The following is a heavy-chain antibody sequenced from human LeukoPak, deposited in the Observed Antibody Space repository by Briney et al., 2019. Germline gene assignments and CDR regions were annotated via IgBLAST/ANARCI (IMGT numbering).Heavy chain of an antibody. V-gene: IGHV4-4*07. D-gene: IGHD3-22*01. J-gene: IGHJ4*02. Sequence: MSSETLSLTCTVSGGSISSYYWSWIRQPAGKGLEWIGRIYTSGSTNYNPSLKSRVTMSVDTSKNQFSLKLSSVTAADTAVYYCARVTGYMIEDYFDYWGQGTLVTVSS. CDR3: ARVTGYMIEDYFDY. CDR1: GGSISSYY. CDR2: IYTSGST.